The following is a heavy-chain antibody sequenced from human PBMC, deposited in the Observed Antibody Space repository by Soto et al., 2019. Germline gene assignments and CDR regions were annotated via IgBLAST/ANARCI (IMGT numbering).Heavy chain of an antibody. V-gene: IGHV1-18*01. CDR1: GYTFTIYG. D-gene: IGHD6-19*01. CDR3: ARAVSVAGALYYYYGMDV. CDR2: ISAYNGNT. Sequence: ASVKVSCKASGYTFTIYGISWVRQAPGQGLEWMGWISAYNGNTNYAQKLQGRVTMTTDTSTSTAYMELRSLRSDDTAVYYCARAVSVAGALYYYYGMDVWGQGTTVTVSS. J-gene: IGHJ6*02.